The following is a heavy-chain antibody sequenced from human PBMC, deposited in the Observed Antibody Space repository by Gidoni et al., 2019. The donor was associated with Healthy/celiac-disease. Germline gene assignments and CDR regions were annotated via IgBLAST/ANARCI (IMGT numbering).Heavy chain of an antibody. J-gene: IGHJ4*02. V-gene: IGHV4-31*03. D-gene: IGHD3-3*01. Sequence: QLQLQESGPGLVKPSQTLSLTCTVSAGSISSGGYYWSWIRQPPGKGLEWIGYIYYSGSTYYNPSLKSRVTISVDTSKNQFSLKLSSVTAADTAVYYCARVMGDFWSGLYYFDYWGQGTLVTVSS. CDR1: AGSISSGGYY. CDR2: IYYSGST. CDR3: ARVMGDFWSGLYYFDY.